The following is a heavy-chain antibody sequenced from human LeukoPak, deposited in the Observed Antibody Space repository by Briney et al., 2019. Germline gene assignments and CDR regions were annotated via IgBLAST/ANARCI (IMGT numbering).Heavy chain of an antibody. Sequence: PGGSLRLSCAASGFTFSSYEMNWVRQAPGKGLEWVSSISSSSSYIYYADSVKGRFTISRDNAKNSLDLQMNSLRAEDTAVYYCARRDRGGGPNFDYWGQGTLVTVSS. D-gene: IGHD1-14*01. CDR2: ISSSSSYI. V-gene: IGHV3-21*01. J-gene: IGHJ4*02. CDR3: ARRDRGGGPNFDY. CDR1: GFTFSSYE.